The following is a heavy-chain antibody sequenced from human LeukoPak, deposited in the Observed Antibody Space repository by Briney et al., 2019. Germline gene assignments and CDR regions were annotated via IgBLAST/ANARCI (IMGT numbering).Heavy chain of an antibody. J-gene: IGHJ4*02. V-gene: IGHV3-21*01. D-gene: IGHD3-3*01. CDR2: ISSSSSYI. Sequence: GGSLRLSCAASGFTFSSYTMNWVRQAPGKGLEWVSSISSSSSYIYYADSVKGRFTIARDNAKNSLYLQLSSLRAEDTAVYYCARVPGGLEWADFDYWGQGTLVTVSS. CDR3: ARVPGGLEWADFDY. CDR1: GFTFSSYT.